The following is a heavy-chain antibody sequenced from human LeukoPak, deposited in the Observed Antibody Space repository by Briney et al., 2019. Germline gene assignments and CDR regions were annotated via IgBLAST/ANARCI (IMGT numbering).Heavy chain of an antibody. V-gene: IGHV1-18*01. CDR2: ISAYNGNT. D-gene: IGHD3-22*01. CDR1: GYTFTSYG. CDR3: ARGVNYYDSSGYYYQGRFDP. J-gene: IGHJ5*02. Sequence: ASVKASCKASGYTFTSYGISWVRQAPGQGLEWMGWISAYNGNTNYAQKLQGRVTMTTDTSTSTAYMELRSLRSDDTAVYYCARGVNYYDSSGYYYQGRFDPWGQGTLVTVSS.